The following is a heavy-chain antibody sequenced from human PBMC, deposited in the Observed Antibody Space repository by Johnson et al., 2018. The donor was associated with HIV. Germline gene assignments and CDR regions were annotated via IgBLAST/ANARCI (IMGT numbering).Heavy chain of an antibody. CDR3: ARKGPTSGRADAFDL. J-gene: IGHJ3*01. CDR2: ISYDGSNK. CDR1: GFTFSSYA. V-gene: IGHV3-30*04. Sequence: QVLLLESGGGLVQPGGSLRLSCAASGFTFSSYAMSWVRQAPGKGLEWAALISYDGSNKYYADSVTGRFTISKDDSKNTVYLQMNSLRAEDTAVYYCARKGPTSGRADAFDLWGQGTKVTVSS.